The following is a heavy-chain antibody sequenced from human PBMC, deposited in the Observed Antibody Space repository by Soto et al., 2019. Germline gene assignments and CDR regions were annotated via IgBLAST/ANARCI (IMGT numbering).Heavy chain of an antibody. CDR3: ATVATNSYNWLDP. D-gene: IGHD5-12*01. J-gene: IGHJ5*02. CDR1: GFTFRPCW. Sequence: VGSLILFCASAGFTFRPCWMHLVRPEPGKGLVWVSRINTDGSKTTYAASVKGRFTISRDNAKNTVYLQMDSLRAEDTAVYYCATVATNSYNWLDPWGQGTLVTVSS. CDR2: INTDGSKT. V-gene: IGHV3-74*01.